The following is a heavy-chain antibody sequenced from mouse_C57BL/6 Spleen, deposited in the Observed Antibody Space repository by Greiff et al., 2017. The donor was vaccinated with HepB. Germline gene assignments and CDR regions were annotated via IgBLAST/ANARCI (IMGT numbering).Heavy chain of an antibody. J-gene: IGHJ3*01. V-gene: IGHV1-63*01. CDR3: ARREVYDGYSWFAY. Sequence: VKVVESGAELVRPGTSVKMSCKASGYTFTNYWIGWAKQRPGHGLEWIGDIYPGGGYTNYNEKFKGKATLTADKSSSTAYMQFSSLTSEDSAIYYCARREVYDGYSWFAYWGQGTLVTVSA. CDR1: GYTFTNYW. CDR2: IYPGGGYT. D-gene: IGHD2-3*01.